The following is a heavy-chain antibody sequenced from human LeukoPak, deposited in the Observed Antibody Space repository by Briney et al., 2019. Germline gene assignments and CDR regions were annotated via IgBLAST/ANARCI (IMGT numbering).Heavy chain of an antibody. CDR1: GYFFTSYS. D-gene: IGHD1-1*01. J-gene: IGHJ5*01. CDR3: ARGDPGTTANWFDS. CDR2: ISAYNGDT. V-gene: IGHV1-18*04. Sequence: ASVKVSCKTSGYFFTSYSINWVRQVPGQGLEWMGWISAYNGDTNYAQKFQGRVTMTTDTSMSTAYMELRSLIFDDTALYFCARGDPGTTANWFDSWGQGTLVTVSS.